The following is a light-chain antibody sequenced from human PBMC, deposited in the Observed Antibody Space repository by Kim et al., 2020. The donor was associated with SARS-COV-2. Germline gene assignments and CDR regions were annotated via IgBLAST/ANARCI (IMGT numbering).Light chain of an antibody. J-gene: IGLJ3*02. CDR1: SSDVGSYNL. CDR3: CSYAGSSTWV. Sequence: QSALTQPASVSGSPGQSITISCTGTSSDVGSYNLGSWYQQHPGKAPKLMIYEVSKRPSGVSNRFSGSKSGNTASLTISGLQAEDEADYYCCSYAGSSTWVFGGGTQLSVL. V-gene: IGLV2-23*02. CDR2: EVS.